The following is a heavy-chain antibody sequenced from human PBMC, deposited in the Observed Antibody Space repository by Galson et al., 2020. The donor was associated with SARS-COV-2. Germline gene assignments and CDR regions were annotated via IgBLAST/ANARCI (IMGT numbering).Heavy chain of an antibody. CDR3: ARIPASNDYDILTGYYRYYYYGMDV. V-gene: IGHV2-70*01. D-gene: IGHD3-9*01. CDR2: IDWDDDK. Sequence: SGPTLVKPTQTLTLTCTFSGFSLSTSGMCVSWIRQPPGKALEWLALIDWDDDKYYSTSLKTRLTISKDTSKNQEVLTMTNMDPVDTATYYCARIPASNDYDILTGYYRYYYYGMDVWGQGTTVTVSS. CDR1: GFSLSTSGMC. J-gene: IGHJ6*02.